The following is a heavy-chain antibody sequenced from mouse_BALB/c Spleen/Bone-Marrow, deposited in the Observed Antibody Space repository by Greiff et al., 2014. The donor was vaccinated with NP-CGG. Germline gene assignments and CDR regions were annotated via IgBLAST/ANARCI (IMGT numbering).Heavy chain of an antibody. V-gene: IGHV1S130*01. Sequence: QVQLQQSGSVLVRLGASVKLSCKTSGYTFTSSWMHWAKQRPGQGLEWIGEIHPNSANTNYNEKFKGKATLTVDTSSSTAYVDLSSLTSEDSAVYYCARHHRYAYYFDYWGQGTTLTVSS. CDR2: IHPNSANT. CDR1: GYTFTSSW. J-gene: IGHJ2*01. CDR3: ARHHRYAYYFDY. D-gene: IGHD2-14*01.